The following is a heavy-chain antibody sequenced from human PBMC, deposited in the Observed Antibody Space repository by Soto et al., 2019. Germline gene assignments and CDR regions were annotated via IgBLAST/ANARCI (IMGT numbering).Heavy chain of an antibody. CDR3: ARGRRMQLVRSTHNGFAP. V-gene: IGHV4-34*02. CDR1: GGSFSAYY. D-gene: IGHD6-13*01. Sequence: QVQLQQWGAGLLKSSETLSLSCAVYGGSFSAYYWSWIRQPPGKGLEWIGEINHSGSTNYNPSLKSRVTISVDTSKNQFSLNLSSVTAADTAVYYCARGRRMQLVRSTHNGFAPWGQGTLVTVSS. CDR2: INHSGST. J-gene: IGHJ5*02.